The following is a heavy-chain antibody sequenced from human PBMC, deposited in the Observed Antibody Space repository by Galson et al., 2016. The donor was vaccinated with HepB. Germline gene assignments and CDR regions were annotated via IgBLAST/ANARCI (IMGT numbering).Heavy chain of an antibody. CDR2: TYYRSKWYS. CDR3: ARDAESVDSSGSNLDY. CDR1: GDSVSSKSAA. D-gene: IGHD3-22*01. V-gene: IGHV6-1*01. J-gene: IGHJ4*02. Sequence: CAISGDSVSSKSAAWNWIRQSPSRGLERLGRTYYRSKWYSDYAVSLKSRISINPDTSKNQFSLQLNSVTPEDTAVYYCARDAESVDSSGSNLDYWGQGTLVTVSS.